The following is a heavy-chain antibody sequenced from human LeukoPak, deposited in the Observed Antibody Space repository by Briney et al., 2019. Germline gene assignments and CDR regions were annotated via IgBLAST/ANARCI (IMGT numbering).Heavy chain of an antibody. J-gene: IGHJ3*02. CDR1: GYTFTGYY. CDR2: INPNSGGT. D-gene: IGHD3-22*01. CDR3: ARDRFSYDSSGYPTYDAFDI. V-gene: IGHV1-2*02. Sequence: ASVKVSCKASGYTFTGYYMHWVRQAPGQGLEWMGWINPNSGGTNYAQKFQGGVTMTRDTSISTAYMELSRLRSDDTAVYYCARDRFSYDSSGYPTYDAFDIWGQGTMVTVSS.